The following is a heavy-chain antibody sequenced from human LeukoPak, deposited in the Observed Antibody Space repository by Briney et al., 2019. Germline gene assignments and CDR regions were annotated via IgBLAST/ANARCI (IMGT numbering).Heavy chain of an antibody. V-gene: IGHV1-8*01. D-gene: IGHD3-22*01. Sequence: GASVKVSCKASGYTFTSYDINWVRQATGQGLEWMGWMNPNSGNTGYAQKFKGRVAMTRNTSISTAYMELSSLRSEDTAVYYCARGRGYDSSGQYYFDYWGQGTLVTVSS. J-gene: IGHJ4*02. CDR1: GYTFTSYD. CDR2: MNPNSGNT. CDR3: ARGRGYDSSGQYYFDY.